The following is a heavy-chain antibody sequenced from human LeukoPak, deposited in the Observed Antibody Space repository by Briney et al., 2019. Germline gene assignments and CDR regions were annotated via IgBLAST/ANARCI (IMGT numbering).Heavy chain of an antibody. CDR1: GYTFTTYG. CDR2: ISAYNGNT. V-gene: IGHV1-18*01. D-gene: IGHD4-17*01. CDR3: ASDRSPYYGDYTYSDAFDI. Sequence: VASVKVSCKTSGYTFTTYGITWVRQAPGQGLEWMGWISAYNGNTNYAQKLQGRVTMTTDTSTNTAYMELRSLRSDDTAVYYCASDRSPYYGDYTYSDAFDIWGQGTMVTVSS. J-gene: IGHJ3*02.